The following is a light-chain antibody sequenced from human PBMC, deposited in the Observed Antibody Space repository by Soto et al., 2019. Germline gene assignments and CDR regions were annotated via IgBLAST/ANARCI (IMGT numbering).Light chain of an antibody. V-gene: IGKV3-11*01. Sequence: IVLTQSPATLSLSPGERATLSCRASQSVSSYLAWYQQKPGQAPRLLIYDASNRATGIPARFSGSGSGTDFTLTIGSLEAEDFAVYYCQQRSNWLTVGGGTKVEIK. CDR1: QSVSSY. J-gene: IGKJ4*01. CDR2: DAS. CDR3: QQRSNWLT.